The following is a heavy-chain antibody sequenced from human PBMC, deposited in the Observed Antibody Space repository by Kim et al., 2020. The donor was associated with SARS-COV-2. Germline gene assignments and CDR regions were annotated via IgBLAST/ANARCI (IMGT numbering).Heavy chain of an antibody. J-gene: IGHJ6*03. V-gene: IGHV4-39*01. Sequence: YTPSHQRRATISVDTSKTQFSLRLSSVTAADTAVYFCARHLEYYYYDVDVWGEGTTVAVSS. CDR3: ARHLEYYYYDVDV.